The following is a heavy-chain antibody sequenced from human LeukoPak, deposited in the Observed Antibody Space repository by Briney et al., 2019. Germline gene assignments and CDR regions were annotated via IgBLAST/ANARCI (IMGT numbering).Heavy chain of an antibody. CDR1: GFTFSDYY. V-gene: IGHV3-11*04. Sequence: GGSLRLSCAASGFTFSDYYMSWIRQAPGKGLEWISYIHSRGSTTYYADSVKGRFTISRDNSKNTLFLQMNSLRPDDTAVYYCATTLGSGWKFDYWGQGTLVTVSS. CDR2: IHSRGSTT. CDR3: ATTLGSGWKFDY. D-gene: IGHD6-19*01. J-gene: IGHJ4*02.